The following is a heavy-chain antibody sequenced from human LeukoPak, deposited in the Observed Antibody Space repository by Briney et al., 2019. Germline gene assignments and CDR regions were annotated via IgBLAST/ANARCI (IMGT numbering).Heavy chain of an antibody. CDR3: ARDLFGPLDY. CDR2: ISSSSSTI. D-gene: IGHD2-21*01. Sequence: GGFLRLSCAASGFTFSSYSMNWVRQAPGKGLEWVSYISSSSSTIYYADSVKGRFTISRDNAKNSLYLQMNSLRAEDTAVYYCARDLFGPLDYWGQGTLVTVSS. J-gene: IGHJ4*02. CDR1: GFTFSSYS. V-gene: IGHV3-48*01.